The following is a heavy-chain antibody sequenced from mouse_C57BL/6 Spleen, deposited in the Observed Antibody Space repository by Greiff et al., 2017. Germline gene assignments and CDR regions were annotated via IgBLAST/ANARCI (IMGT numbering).Heavy chain of an antibody. CDR1: GYTFTSYW. Sequence: QVQLQQPGAELVKPGASVKLSCQASGYTFTSYWMHWVKRRPGQGLEWIGMIHPNSGSTNYNEKFKSKATLTVDKSSSTAYMQRSSLTSEDSAVYYCARGEDYSNYDFDYWGQGTTLTVSS. D-gene: IGHD2-5*01. CDR2: IHPNSGST. J-gene: IGHJ2*01. V-gene: IGHV1-64*01. CDR3: ARGEDYSNYDFDY.